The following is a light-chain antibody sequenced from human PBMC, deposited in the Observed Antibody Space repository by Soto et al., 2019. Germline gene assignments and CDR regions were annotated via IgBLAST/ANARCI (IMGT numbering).Light chain of an antibody. CDR1: SSDVGGYNY. V-gene: IGLV2-14*01. J-gene: IGLJ1*01. CDR2: EVS. CDR3: TSYTSYSTLDV. Sequence: QSVLTQPASVSGSPGQSITISCTGTSSDVGGYNYVSWYQQHPDKAPKLMIYEVSNRPSGVSNRFSGSKSGHTASLTISGLQTEDEADYFCTSYTSYSTLDVFGTGIKLTVL.